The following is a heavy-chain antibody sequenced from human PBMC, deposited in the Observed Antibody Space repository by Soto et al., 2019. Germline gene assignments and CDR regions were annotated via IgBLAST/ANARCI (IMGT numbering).Heavy chain of an antibody. D-gene: IGHD6-13*01. J-gene: IGHJ4*02. Sequence: DVQLVESGGGLVQPGGSLRLSCAASGFTFDDYALHWVRQAPGKGLEWVSGISWNSGSIAYAESVKGRFTISRDNAKSSLYLQMNSLRAEDTALYYCAIVRKLIAAVGTFAYWGQGTLVTVSS. CDR2: ISWNSGSI. V-gene: IGHV3-9*01. CDR1: GFTFDDYA. CDR3: AIVRKLIAAVGTFAY.